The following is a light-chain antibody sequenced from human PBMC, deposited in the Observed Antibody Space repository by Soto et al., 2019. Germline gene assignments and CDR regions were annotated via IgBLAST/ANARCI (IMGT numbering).Light chain of an antibody. J-gene: IGKJ2*01. V-gene: IGKV3-20*01. CDR3: QQYGTSPMYT. CDR1: QIVSTTY. CDR2: GSS. Sequence: EIVLTQSPGTLSLSPGERATLACRASQIVSTTYLAWYQQKPGQAPRLLIYGSSSRAPGIPDRFSGSGSGTDFTLTISRLEPEDIAVYYCQQYGTSPMYTFGQGTKLEI.